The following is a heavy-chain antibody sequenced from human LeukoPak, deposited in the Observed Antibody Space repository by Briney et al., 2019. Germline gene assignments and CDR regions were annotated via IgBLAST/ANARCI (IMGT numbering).Heavy chain of an antibody. Sequence: SVKVSCKASGGTFSSYAISWVRQAPGLGLEWMGGIIPIFGTANYAQKFQGRVTITTDESTSTAYMELSSLRSEDTAVYYCARGGYSSPPFDYWGQGTLVTVSS. J-gene: IGHJ4*02. CDR1: GGTFSSYA. CDR2: IIPIFGTA. D-gene: IGHD6-13*01. CDR3: ARGGYSSPPFDY. V-gene: IGHV1-69*05.